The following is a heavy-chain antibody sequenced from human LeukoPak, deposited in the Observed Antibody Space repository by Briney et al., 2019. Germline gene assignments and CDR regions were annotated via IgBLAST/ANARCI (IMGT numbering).Heavy chain of an antibody. Sequence: PGRSLRLSCAASGFTFSSYGMHWVRQAPGKGLEWVAVISYDGSNKYYADSVKGRFTISRDTSNNTVHLQLHSLRVEDTAVYYCAGGGVLTAYLAPDSWGQGTLVTVSS. D-gene: IGHD3-9*01. J-gene: IGHJ4*02. CDR2: ISYDGSNK. CDR1: GFTFSSYG. CDR3: AGGGVLTAYLAPDS. V-gene: IGHV3-30*03.